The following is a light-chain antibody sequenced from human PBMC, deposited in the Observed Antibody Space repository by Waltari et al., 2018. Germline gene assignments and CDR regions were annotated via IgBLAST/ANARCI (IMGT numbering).Light chain of an antibody. Sequence: EIVLTQSPGTLSLSPGERATLSCRASQSVSRFLAWYQQKPGQAPRLLIYDASSRATGIPDRFSGSGSGTDFSLTITRLEPEDFAVYYCQKYGTIPATFNQGT. J-gene: IGKJ1*01. CDR3: QKYGTIPAT. CDR1: QSVSRF. CDR2: DAS. V-gene: IGKV3-20*01.